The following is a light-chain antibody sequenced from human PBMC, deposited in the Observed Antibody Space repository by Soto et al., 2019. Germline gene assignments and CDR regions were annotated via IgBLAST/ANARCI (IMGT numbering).Light chain of an antibody. CDR1: QSVSTY. V-gene: IGKV3-11*01. CDR2: HAS. J-gene: IGKJ5*01. Sequence: EVVLTQSPATLSLSPGERATLSCRASQSVSTYLAWYQQKPGQAPRLLIYHASDRATGIPATFSGRGSGTDFTLTISCLEPEDFAVYYCQQRYTWPITFGQGTRLEIK. CDR3: QQRYTWPIT.